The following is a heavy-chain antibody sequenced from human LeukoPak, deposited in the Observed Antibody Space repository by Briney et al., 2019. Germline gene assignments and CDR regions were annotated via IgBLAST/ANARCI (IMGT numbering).Heavy chain of an antibody. D-gene: IGHD2-2*01. Sequence: GESLKISCKGSGYSFNSYWIGWVRQMPGKGLEWMGIISPGDSDTRYSPSFQGQVTISADKSISTAYLQWSSLKASDTAMYYCARRGLQPGASFDPWGQGTLVTVSS. CDR2: ISPGDSDT. J-gene: IGHJ5*02. CDR3: ARRGLQPGASFDP. CDR1: GYSFNSYW. V-gene: IGHV5-51*01.